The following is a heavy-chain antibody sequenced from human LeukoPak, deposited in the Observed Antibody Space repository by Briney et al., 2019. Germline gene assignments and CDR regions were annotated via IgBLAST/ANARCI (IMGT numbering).Heavy chain of an antibody. J-gene: IGHJ4*02. D-gene: IGHD3-3*01. CDR2: ISGSGGST. CDR1: RFTFSSYA. Sequence: GGSLRLSCAASRFTFSSYAMSWVRQAPGKGLEWVSAISGSGGSTYYADSVKGRFTISRDNSKNTLYLQMNSLRAEDTAVYYCAKDATRITIFGVVVDYWGQGTLVTVSS. CDR3: AKDATRITIFGVVVDY. V-gene: IGHV3-23*01.